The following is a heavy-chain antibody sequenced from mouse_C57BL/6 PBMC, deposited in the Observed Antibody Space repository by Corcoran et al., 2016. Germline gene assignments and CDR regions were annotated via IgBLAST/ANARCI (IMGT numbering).Heavy chain of an antibody. J-gene: IGHJ4*01. CDR1: GYTFTDYN. CDR2: INPNNGGT. D-gene: IGHD1-1*01. CDR3: ARSTISAVVAGGAMDY. Sequence: EVQLQQSGPELVKPGASVKMSCKASGYTFTDYNMHWVQQSHGKSLEWIGYINPNNGGTSYNQKFKGKATLTVNKSSSTAYMELRSLTSEDSAVYYCARSTISAVVAGGAMDYGGQGTSATVSS. V-gene: IGHV1-22*01.